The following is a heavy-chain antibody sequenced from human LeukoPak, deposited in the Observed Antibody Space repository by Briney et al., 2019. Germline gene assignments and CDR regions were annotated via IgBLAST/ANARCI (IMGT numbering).Heavy chain of an antibody. V-gene: IGHV4-39*01. CDR2: IYYSGST. CDR1: GGSISSSSYY. CDR3: TRSRLVVEMATIIPGDY. J-gene: IGHJ4*02. D-gene: IGHD5-24*01. Sequence: SETLSLTCTVSGGSISSSSYYWGWIRQPPGKGLEWIGSIYYSGSTYYNPSLKSRVTISVDTSKNQFSLKLSSVTAADTAVYYCTRSRLVVEMATIIPGDYWGQGTLVTVSS.